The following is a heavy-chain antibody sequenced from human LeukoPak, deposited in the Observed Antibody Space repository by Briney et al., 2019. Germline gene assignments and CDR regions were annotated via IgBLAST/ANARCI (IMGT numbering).Heavy chain of an antibody. CDR1: GGTFSSYA. CDR2: IIPIFGTA. V-gene: IGHV1-69*05. J-gene: IGHJ5*02. D-gene: IGHD3-22*01. CDR3: ARSLNYYDSSGYYSNWFDP. Sequence: SVKVSCKASGGTFSSYAISWVRQAPGQGLEWMGGIIPIFGTANCAQKFQGRVTITTDESTSTAYMKLSSLRSEDTAVYYCARSLNYYDSSGYYSNWFDPWGQGTLVTVSS.